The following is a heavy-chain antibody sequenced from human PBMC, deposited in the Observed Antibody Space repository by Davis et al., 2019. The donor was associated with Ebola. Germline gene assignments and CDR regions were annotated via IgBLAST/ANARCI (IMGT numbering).Heavy chain of an antibody. CDR1: GYTFTSYD. V-gene: IGHV1-8*01. D-gene: IGHD6-13*01. CDR3: ARSGIAAAGIWWWFDP. J-gene: IGHJ5*02. CDR2: MNPNSGNT. Sequence: ASVKVSCKASGYTFTSYDINWVRQATGQGLEWMGWMNPNSGNTGYAQKLQGRVTMTTDTSTSTAYMELRSLRSDDTAVYYCARSGIAAAGIWWWFDPWGQGTLVTVSS.